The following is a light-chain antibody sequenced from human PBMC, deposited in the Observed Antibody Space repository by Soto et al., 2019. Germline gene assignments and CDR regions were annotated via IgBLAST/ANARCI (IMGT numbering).Light chain of an antibody. CDR1: SSDVGGYNY. V-gene: IGLV2-14*01. J-gene: IGLJ2*01. Sequence: QSALTQPASVSGSPGQSITISCTGTSSDVGGYNYVSWYQQHPGKAPKLMIYDVSNRPSGVSNRFSGSKSGNTASLTISGRQADDEADYYCSSYTSSSNHVVFGGGTKLTVL. CDR2: DVS. CDR3: SSYTSSSNHVV.